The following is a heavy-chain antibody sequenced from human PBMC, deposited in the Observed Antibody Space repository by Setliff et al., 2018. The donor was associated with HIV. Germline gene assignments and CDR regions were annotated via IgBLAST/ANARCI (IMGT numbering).Heavy chain of an antibody. J-gene: IGHJ4*02. CDR2: ISGSGVST. CDR3: ARGPQYNFWGGYLGL. CDR1: GFTFSSSA. V-gene: IGHV3-23*01. Sequence: LRLSCAASGFTFSSSAMSWVRQAPGKGLEWVSGISGSGVSTYYADSVKGRFTISRDNSKNTVYLQLTSLRAEDTAVYYCARGPQYNFWGGYLGLWGQGTLVTVSS. D-gene: IGHD3-3*01.